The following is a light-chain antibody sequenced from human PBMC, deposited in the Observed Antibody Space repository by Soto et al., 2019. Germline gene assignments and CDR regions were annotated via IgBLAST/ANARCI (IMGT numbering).Light chain of an antibody. CDR1: QSLLYSSNSKNY. V-gene: IGKV4-1*01. CDR2: WAS. CDR3: QQYYSSPYT. J-gene: IGKJ2*01. Sequence: DIVMTQSPDSLAVSLGERATINCKSSQSLLYSSNSKNYLAWYQQKPGQPPKLLIYWASTWESGVPDRFSGSGSGTDFTLTISSLQAEDVAVYYCQQYYSSPYTFGQGTKLEIK.